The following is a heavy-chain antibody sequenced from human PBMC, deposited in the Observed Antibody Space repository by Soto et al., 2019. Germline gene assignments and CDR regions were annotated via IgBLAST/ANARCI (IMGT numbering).Heavy chain of an antibody. CDR3: ANWGGVGGAGSAAFDM. CDR1: GYPVTAYY. CDR2: INPATGAA. V-gene: IGHV1-2*02. D-gene: IGHD7-27*01. Sequence: QLHLVQSGAGVKKPGASVTVSCSASGYPVTAYYMHCVRQAPGRGLEWMGGINPATGAAKYTQTLQGLGTMDRDTATDTVRIELRGLTSVATAGLFWANWGGVGGAGSAAFDMWGQGTLVTVSS. J-gene: IGHJ3*02.